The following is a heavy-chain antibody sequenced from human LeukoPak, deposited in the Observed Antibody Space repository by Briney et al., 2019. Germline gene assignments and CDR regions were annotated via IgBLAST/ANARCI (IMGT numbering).Heavy chain of an antibody. D-gene: IGHD1-14*01. CDR3: ARGDRVIDF. CDR2: ISSGGRYR. Sequence: PGGSLRLSCAASGFSFSGHWMNWVRQAPGKGLEWVSYISSGGRYRNHADSLKGRFTISRDNAKNSLYLQMNSLRAEDTAVYYCARGDRVIDFWGQGTPVTVSS. CDR1: GFSFSGHW. J-gene: IGHJ4*02. V-gene: IGHV3-21*05.